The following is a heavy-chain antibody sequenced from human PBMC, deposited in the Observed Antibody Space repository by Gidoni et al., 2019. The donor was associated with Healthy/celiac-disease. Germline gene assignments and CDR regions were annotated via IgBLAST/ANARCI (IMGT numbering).Heavy chain of an antibody. Sequence: EVQLVESGGGLVKPGGSLRLSCAASGFTFSSYRMNWVRQAPGKGLEWVSSISSSSSYIYYADLVKGRFTISRDNAKNSLYLQMNSLRAEDTAVYYCARAPGAARSTYFDYWGQGTLVTVSS. CDR2: ISSSSSYI. CDR3: ARAPGAARSTYFDY. D-gene: IGHD6-6*01. CDR1: GFTFSSYR. J-gene: IGHJ4*02. V-gene: IGHV3-21*01.